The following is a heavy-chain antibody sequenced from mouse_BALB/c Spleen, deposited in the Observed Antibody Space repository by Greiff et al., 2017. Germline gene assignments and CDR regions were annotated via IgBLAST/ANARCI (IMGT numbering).Heavy chain of an antibody. CDR1: GYTFTSYW. Sequence: DLVKPGASVKLSCKASGYTFTSYWINWIKQRPGQGLEWIGRIAPGSGSTYYNEMFKGKATLTVDTSSSTAYIQLSSLSSEDSAVYFCARLRYGNLYFDYWGQGTTLTVSS. J-gene: IGHJ2*01. D-gene: IGHD2-1*01. CDR2: IAPGSGST. CDR3: ARLRYGNLYFDY. V-gene: IGHV1S41*01.